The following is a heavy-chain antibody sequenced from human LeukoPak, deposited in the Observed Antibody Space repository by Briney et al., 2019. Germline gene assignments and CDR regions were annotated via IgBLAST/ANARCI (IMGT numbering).Heavy chain of an antibody. Sequence: ASVKVSCKAYGYTFTAYYLHWVRQAPGQGLEWMGWISPNSGATKYAQKFQDRVTMTRDTSISTAYMELSRLRSDDTAVYYCAREGFALVDSSGWGGFDYWGQGTLVTVSS. CDR3: AREGFALVDSSGWGGFDY. V-gene: IGHV1-2*02. CDR1: GYTFTAYY. CDR2: ISPNSGAT. D-gene: IGHD6-19*01. J-gene: IGHJ4*02.